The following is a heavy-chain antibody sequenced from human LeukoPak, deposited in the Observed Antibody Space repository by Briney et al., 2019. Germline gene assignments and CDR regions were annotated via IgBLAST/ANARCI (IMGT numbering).Heavy chain of an antibody. Sequence: GGSLRLSCAGSGFTFGGYGMHWFRQTPGKGLEWVAVIAYDGSRAFYADSVKGRFTISRDNSKNTMSVQMDDLRAGDTAVYYCTRYNNDHFDYWGQGTLVTVSS. V-gene: IGHV3-33*01. CDR1: GFTFGGYG. J-gene: IGHJ4*02. D-gene: IGHD1-14*01. CDR2: IAYDGSRA. CDR3: TRYNNDHFDY.